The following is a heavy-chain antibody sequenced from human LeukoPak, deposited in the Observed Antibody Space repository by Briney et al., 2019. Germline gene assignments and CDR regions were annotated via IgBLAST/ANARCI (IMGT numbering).Heavy chain of an antibody. Sequence: GGSLSLSCAASGFTFSKYGMHWVRQAPGKGLEWVAFIRYDGSNKYYADSVKGRFTISRDNSKNTLYLQMNSLRAEDTAVYYCARDLTDLSPHFDYWGQGTLVTVSS. J-gene: IGHJ4*02. CDR3: ARDLTDLSPHFDY. V-gene: IGHV3-30*02. CDR2: IRYDGSNK. CDR1: GFTFSKYG.